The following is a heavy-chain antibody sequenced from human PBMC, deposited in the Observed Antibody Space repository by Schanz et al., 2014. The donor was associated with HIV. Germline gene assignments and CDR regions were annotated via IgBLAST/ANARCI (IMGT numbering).Heavy chain of an antibody. CDR2: INPNSGGT. D-gene: IGHD3-9*01. CDR3: ARDLDDVLARFDY. CDR1: GYTFTGYY. Sequence: QVQLVQSGAEVKKPGASVKVSCRASGYTFTGYYIHWVRQAPGQGLEWMGGINPNSGGTKSAQKFQGRVTMTRDTSITTAYMYLSGLRSDDTAVYYCARDLDDVLARFDYWGQGTLVTVSS. V-gene: IGHV1-2*02. J-gene: IGHJ4*02.